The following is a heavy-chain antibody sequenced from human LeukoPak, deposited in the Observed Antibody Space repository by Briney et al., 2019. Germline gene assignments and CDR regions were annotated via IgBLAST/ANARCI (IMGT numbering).Heavy chain of an antibody. J-gene: IGHJ4*02. Sequence: GESLKISCKTSGYSFTRFWIAWVRQTPGKGLEWMGIVYPDDSDTRYSPVFQGPVTISADKSITTTYLHCSSLKASATAVYFCARPSGTYFPFYYWGQGTLVTVSS. CDR2: VYPDDSDT. CDR3: ARPSGTYFPFYY. CDR1: GYSFTRFW. D-gene: IGHD1-26*01. V-gene: IGHV5-51*01.